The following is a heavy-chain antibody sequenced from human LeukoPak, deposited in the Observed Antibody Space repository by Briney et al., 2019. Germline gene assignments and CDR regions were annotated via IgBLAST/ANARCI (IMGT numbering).Heavy chain of an antibody. D-gene: IGHD2-2*01. Sequence: ASVKVSCKASGYTFTSYDINWVRQAPGQGLEWMGGIIPIFGTANYAQKFQGRVTITADESTSTAYMELSSLRSEDTAVYYCARDQLELLSNYYYYYGMDVWGQGTTVTVSS. CDR1: GYTFTSYD. CDR2: IIPIFGTA. CDR3: ARDQLELLSNYYYYYGMDV. J-gene: IGHJ6*02. V-gene: IGHV1-69*13.